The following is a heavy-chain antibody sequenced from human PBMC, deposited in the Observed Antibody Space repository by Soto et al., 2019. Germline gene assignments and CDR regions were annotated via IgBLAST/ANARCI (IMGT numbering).Heavy chain of an antibody. J-gene: IGHJ4*02. CDR2: ISWNSGSI. CDR1: GFTCDDYA. Sequence: EVELVESGGGLVQPGRSLRLSCAASGFTCDDYAMHWVRQAPGKGLEWVSEISWNSGSIGYAYSVKGRFSISRDNAKNSLYLQMNSLRAEDTALYYCAKGTASNSAVDYWGQGTLVTVSS. V-gene: IGHV3-9*01. D-gene: IGHD4-4*01. CDR3: AKGTASNSAVDY.